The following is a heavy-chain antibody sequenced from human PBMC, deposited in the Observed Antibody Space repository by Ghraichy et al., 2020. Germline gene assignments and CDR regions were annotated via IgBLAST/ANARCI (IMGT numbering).Heavy chain of an antibody. V-gene: IGHV4-59*01. CDR3: ARARYVRNHFDY. CDR2: IHYSGST. Sequence: SETLSLTCTVSGGSISGYYWSWIRQPPGKGLEWIGYIHYSGSTNYNPSLKSRVTISLDTSKNQSSLKLSSVTTADTAVYYCARARYVRNHFDYWGQGTLVTVSS. CDR1: GGSISGYY. D-gene: IGHD1-14*01. J-gene: IGHJ4*02.